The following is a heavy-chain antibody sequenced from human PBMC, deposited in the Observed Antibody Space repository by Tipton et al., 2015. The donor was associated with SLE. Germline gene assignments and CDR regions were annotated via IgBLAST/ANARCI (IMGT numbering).Heavy chain of an antibody. CDR1: GYSFTSYW. CDR3: ARLGGFGESSVDYYSYMDV. V-gene: IGHV5-10-1*01. CDR2: IDPSDSYT. J-gene: IGHJ6*03. D-gene: IGHD3-10*01. Sequence: QLVQSGAEVKKPGESLRISCKGSGYSFTSYWISWVRQMPGKGLEWMGRIDPSDSYTNYSPSFQGHVTISADKSISTAYLQWSSLKASDTAMYYCARLGGFGESSVDYYSYMDVRGKGTTVTVSS.